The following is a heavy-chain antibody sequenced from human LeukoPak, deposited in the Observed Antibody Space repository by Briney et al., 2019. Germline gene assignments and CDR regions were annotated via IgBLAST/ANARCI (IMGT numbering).Heavy chain of an antibody. CDR2: IYTGGTT. CDR1: GFTFSSYG. CDR3: ARDSSSYYFDY. D-gene: IGHD6-6*01. J-gene: IGHJ4*02. Sequence: PGRSLRLSCAASGFTFSSYGIHWVRQAPGKGLEWVSIIYTGGTTHYADSLKDRFTISRDDSTNTLYLQMNSLRAEDTAVYYCARDSSSYYFDYWGQGTLVTVSS. V-gene: IGHV3-66*01.